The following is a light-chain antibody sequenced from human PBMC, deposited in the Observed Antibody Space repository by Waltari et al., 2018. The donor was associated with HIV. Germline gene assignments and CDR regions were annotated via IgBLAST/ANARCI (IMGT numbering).Light chain of an antibody. CDR2: RNN. CDR3: ATWDDSLSVVV. CDR1: SSNIGSNY. V-gene: IGLV1-47*01. Sequence: QSVLTQPPSASGTPGQRVTISSSGSSSNIGSNYVYWYQQLPGTAPKLLIYRNNQRPSGVPDRFSGSKSGTSASLAISGLRSEDEADYYCATWDDSLSVVVFGGGTKLTVL. J-gene: IGLJ2*01.